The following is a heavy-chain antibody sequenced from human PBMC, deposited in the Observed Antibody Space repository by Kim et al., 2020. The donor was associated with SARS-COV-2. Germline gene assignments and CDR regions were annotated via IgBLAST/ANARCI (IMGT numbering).Heavy chain of an antibody. D-gene: IGHD3-22*01. CDR3: AKGPVVPTMIVGPAGHAFHI. J-gene: IGHJ3*02. CDR2: IVGSGGST. Sequence: GGSLRLSCAASGFTFSIYAMTWVRQAPGKGLEWVSGIVGSGGSTYYADSVKGRFTISRDNSKNTLYLQMNSLRVEDTAVYYCAKGPVVPTMIVGPAGHAFHIWGQGTMVTVSS. V-gene: IGHV3-23*01. CDR1: GFTFSIYA.